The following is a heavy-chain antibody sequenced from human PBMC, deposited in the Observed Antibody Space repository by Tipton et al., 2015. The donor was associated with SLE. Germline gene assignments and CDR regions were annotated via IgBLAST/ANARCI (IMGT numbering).Heavy chain of an antibody. CDR3: ARVTRSGRSY. V-gene: IGHV4-34*01. J-gene: IGHJ4*02. CDR1: GGSFSGYY. CDR2: INHSGST. Sequence: AGLVKPSETLSLTCAVYGGSFSGYYWSWIRQPPGKGLEWIGEINHSGSTNYNPSLKSRVTISVDTSKNQFSLKLSSVTAADTAVYYCARVTRSGRSYWGQGTLVTVSS. D-gene: IGHD3-10*01.